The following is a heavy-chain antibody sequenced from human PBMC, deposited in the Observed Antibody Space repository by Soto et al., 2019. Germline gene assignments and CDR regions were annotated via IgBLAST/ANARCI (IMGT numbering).Heavy chain of an antibody. Sequence: QVQLVQSGAEVKKHGSSVKVSCKASGGTFSSYAISWVRQAPGQGLEWMGGIIPIFGTANYAQKFQGRVTITADESTSTAYMELSSLRSEDTAVYYCARGYSSGWYGYYYYYGMDVWGQGTTVTVSS. CDR1: GGTFSSYA. CDR3: ARGYSSGWYGYYYYYGMDV. D-gene: IGHD6-19*01. J-gene: IGHJ6*02. CDR2: IIPIFGTA. V-gene: IGHV1-69*01.